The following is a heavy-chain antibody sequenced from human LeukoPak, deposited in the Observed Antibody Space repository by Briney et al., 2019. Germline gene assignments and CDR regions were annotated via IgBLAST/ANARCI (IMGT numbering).Heavy chain of an antibody. CDR2: IYYTGST. J-gene: IGHJ4*02. D-gene: IGHD3-22*01. CDR3: ARVAPSQWLLLPNYFDY. V-gene: IGHV4-59*01. Sequence: SETLSLTCTVSGGSIRSYYWSWIRQPPGKGLEWIGYIYYTGSTKYNSSLKSRVTISVDTSKNQFSLKLSSVTAADTAVYYCARVAPSQWLLLPNYFDYWGQETLVTVSS. CDR1: GGSIRSYY.